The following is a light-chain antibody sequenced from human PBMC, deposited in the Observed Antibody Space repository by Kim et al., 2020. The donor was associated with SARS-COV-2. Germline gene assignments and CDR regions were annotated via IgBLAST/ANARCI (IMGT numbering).Light chain of an antibody. CDR2: NTN. CDR3: ALYMGSGIWV. V-gene: IGLV8-61*01. Sequence: QTVVTQETAFSVSPGGTVTLTCGLTSGSVSTNYSPSWYRQTPGQTPRTLIYNTNTRSSGVPDRLSGSILGNKAALTITGAQADDESDYYCALYMGSGIWVFGGGTQLTVL. CDR1: SGSVSTNYS. J-gene: IGLJ3*02.